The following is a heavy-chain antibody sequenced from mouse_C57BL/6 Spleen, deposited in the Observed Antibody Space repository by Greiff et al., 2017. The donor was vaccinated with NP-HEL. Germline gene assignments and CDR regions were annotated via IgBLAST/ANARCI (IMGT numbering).Heavy chain of an antibody. CDR1: GYTFTSYW. Sequence: VQLQQPGAELVRPGSSVKLSCKASGYTFTSYWMDWVKQRPGQGLEWIGNIYPSDSETHYNQKFKDKATLTVDKSSSTAYMQLSSLTSEDSAVYYCARGGVNWDYWGQGTTLTVSS. CDR3: ARGGVNWDY. J-gene: IGHJ2*01. CDR2: IYPSDSET. D-gene: IGHD4-1*01. V-gene: IGHV1-61*01.